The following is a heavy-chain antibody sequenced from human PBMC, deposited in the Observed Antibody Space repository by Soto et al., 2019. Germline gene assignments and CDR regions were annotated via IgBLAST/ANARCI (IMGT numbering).Heavy chain of an antibody. Sequence: QVQLQESGPGLVKPSQTLSLTCTVSGGSISSGGYYWSWIRQHPGKGLEWIGYIYYSGSTYYNPSLXGXVXIXXDTSKNQFSLKLSSVTAADTAVYYCARVWGMTPDFWGQGTLVTVSS. CDR2: IYYSGST. D-gene: IGHD7-27*01. J-gene: IGHJ4*02. V-gene: IGHV4-31*03. CDR1: GGSISSGGYY. CDR3: ARVWGMTPDF.